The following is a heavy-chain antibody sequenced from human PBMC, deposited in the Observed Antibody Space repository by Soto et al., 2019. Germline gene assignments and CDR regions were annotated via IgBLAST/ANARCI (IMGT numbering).Heavy chain of an antibody. V-gene: IGHV4-39*01. D-gene: IGHD2-8*01. J-gene: IGHJ4*02. CDR1: GDSIGTTHSY. CDR3: ARHEGNGNVWPLDY. Sequence: QVQLLESGPGLVKPSETLSLTCTVSGDSIGTTHSYWAWIRQSPGKVLEWIGNIHYSGSTYYMPSLRSRVTLSVDTSKNQFYLRLTSVTAEDAAVYYCARHEGNGNVWPLDYWGQGILVTVSS. CDR2: IHYSGST.